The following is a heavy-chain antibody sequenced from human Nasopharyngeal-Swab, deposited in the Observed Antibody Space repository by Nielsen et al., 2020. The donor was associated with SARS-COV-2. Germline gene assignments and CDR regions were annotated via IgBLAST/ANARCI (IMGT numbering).Heavy chain of an antibody. Sequence: ASVKVSCKASGYTFTGYYMHWVRQAPGQGLEWMGWINPNSGGTNYAQKFQGRVTMTRDTSISTAYMELSRLRSDDTAVYYCARAKYSCYEVYYWGQGTLVTVSS. D-gene: IGHD5-12*01. CDR2: INPNSGGT. V-gene: IGHV1-2*02. CDR3: ARAKYSCYEVYY. J-gene: IGHJ4*02. CDR1: GYTFTGYY.